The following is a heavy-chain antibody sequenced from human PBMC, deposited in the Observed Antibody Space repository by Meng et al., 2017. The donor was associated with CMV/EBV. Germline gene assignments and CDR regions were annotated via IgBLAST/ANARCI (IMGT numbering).Heavy chain of an antibody. D-gene: IGHD3-22*01. Sequence: FTFSCYAMSWVRQAPGKGLEWVSAISGSGGSTYYADSVKGRFTISRDNSKNTLYLQMNSLRAEDTAVYYCAKGGPYYYDSSGYLGDDYWGQGTLVTVSS. CDR2: ISGSGGST. CDR3: AKGGPYYYDSSGYLGDDY. CDR1: FTFSCYA. J-gene: IGHJ4*02. V-gene: IGHV3-23*01.